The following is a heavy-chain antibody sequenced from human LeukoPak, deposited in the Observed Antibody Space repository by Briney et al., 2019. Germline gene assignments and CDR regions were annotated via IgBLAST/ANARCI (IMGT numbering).Heavy chain of an antibody. V-gene: IGHV3-23*01. D-gene: IGHD2-15*01. J-gene: IGHJ4*02. CDR3: ARDVARYCSGGSCYGVDY. CDR1: GFTFNSYD. Sequence: GGSLRLSCAASGFTFNSYDMRWVRQATGEGLEWVSAIRGSGGSTYYADSVKGRFTISRDNSKNTLYLQMNSLRAEDTAVYYCARDVARYCSGGSCYGVDYWGQGTLVTVSS. CDR2: IRGSGGST.